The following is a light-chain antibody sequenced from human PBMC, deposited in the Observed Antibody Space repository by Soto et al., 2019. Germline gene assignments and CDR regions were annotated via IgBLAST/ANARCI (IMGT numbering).Light chain of an antibody. Sequence: QSVLTQPRSVSGSPGQSVTISCTGTSSDVDDYNYVSWFQQHPGKAPKLMIYDVSKRPSGVPDRFSGSKSGNTASLTVSGLQAEDEADYYCSSYAGSNNWVFGGGTKVTVL. CDR3: SSYAGSNNWV. J-gene: IGLJ3*02. CDR1: SSDVDDYNY. CDR2: DVS. V-gene: IGLV2-11*01.